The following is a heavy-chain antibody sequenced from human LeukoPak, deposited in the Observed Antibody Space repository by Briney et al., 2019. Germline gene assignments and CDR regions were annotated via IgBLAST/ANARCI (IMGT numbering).Heavy chain of an antibody. J-gene: IGHJ6*02. D-gene: IGHD3-22*01. CDR3: AKIRTGYYDSSGFYYGMDV. CDR2: ISYDGSNK. CDR1: GFTFSSYG. V-gene: IGHV3-30*18. Sequence: GGSLRLSCAASGFTFSSYGMHWVRQAPGKGLEWVAVISYDGSNKYYADSVKGRFTISRDNSKNTLYLQMNSLRAEDTAVYYCAKIRTGYYDSSGFYYGMDVWGQGTTVTVSS.